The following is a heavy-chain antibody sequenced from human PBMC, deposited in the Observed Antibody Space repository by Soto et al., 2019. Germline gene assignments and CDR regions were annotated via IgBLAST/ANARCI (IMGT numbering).Heavy chain of an antibody. V-gene: IGHV3-48*03. CDR3: ARDGGTDYYGMDV. J-gene: IGHJ6*02. D-gene: IGHD3-16*01. CDR1: GFSFSIYE. Sequence: PGGSLRLSCAASGFSFSIYEMDWVRQAPGMGLEWISYITSSGKTTYYADSVKGRFTISRDNAKNSLFLQMNSLRAEDTAVYYCARDGGTDYYGMDVWGQGTTVTVSS. CDR2: ITSSGKTT.